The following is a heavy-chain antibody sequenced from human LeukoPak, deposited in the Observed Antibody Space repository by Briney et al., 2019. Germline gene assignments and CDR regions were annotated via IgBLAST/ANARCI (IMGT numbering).Heavy chain of an antibody. CDR2: IYYSGST. J-gene: IGHJ4*02. D-gene: IGHD2-2*01. CDR3: ARIDQLLSPYFDY. Sequence: PSETLSLTCTVSGGSISSYYWSWIRQPPGKGLEWIGYIYYSGSTNYNPSLKSRVTISVDTSKNQFSLKLSSVTAADTAVYYCARIDQLLSPYFDYWGQGTLVTVSS. CDR1: GGSISSYY. V-gene: IGHV4-59*01.